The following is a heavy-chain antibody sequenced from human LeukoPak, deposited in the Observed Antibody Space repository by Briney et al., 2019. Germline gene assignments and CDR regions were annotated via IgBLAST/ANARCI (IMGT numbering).Heavy chain of an antibody. CDR1: GGSFSGYY. V-gene: IGHV4-34*01. Sequence: TSETLSLTCAVYGGSFSGYYWSWIRQPPGKGLEWIGEINHSGSTNYNPSLKSRVTISVDTSKNKFSLKLISVTAADTAVYYCARDITIFGVVPWYFDLWGRGTLVTVSS. CDR3: ARDITIFGVVPWYFDL. J-gene: IGHJ2*01. D-gene: IGHD3-3*01. CDR2: INHSGST.